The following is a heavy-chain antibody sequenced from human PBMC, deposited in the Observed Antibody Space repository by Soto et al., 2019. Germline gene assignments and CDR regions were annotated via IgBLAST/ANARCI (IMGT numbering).Heavy chain of an antibody. CDR3: ARHLSNRKRCLGRLLRSVWFDP. CDR2: IYYSGST. CDR1: GGSISSISYY. D-gene: IGHD3-3*01. Sequence: SETLSLTCTVSGGSISSISYYWGWIRQPPGKGLEWIGSIYYSGSTYYNPSLKSRVTISVDTSKNQFSLKLSSVTAADTAVYYCARHLSNRKRCLGRLLRSVWFDPCGPGTPVTVSS. V-gene: IGHV4-39*01. J-gene: IGHJ5*02.